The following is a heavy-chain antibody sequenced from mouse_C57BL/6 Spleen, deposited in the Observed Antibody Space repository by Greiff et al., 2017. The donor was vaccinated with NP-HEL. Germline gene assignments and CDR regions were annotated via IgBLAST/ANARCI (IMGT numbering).Heavy chain of an antibody. D-gene: IGHD1-1*01. J-gene: IGHJ1*03. Sequence: VQLQQSGAELVRPGASVKLSCKASGYTFTDYYINWVKQRPGQGLEWIARIYPGSGNTYYNEKFKGKATLTAEKSSSTAYMQLSSLTSEDSAVYFCARGTVVATGYFDVWGTGTTVTVSS. V-gene: IGHV1-76*01. CDR3: ARGTVVATGYFDV. CDR1: GYTFTDYY. CDR2: IYPGSGNT.